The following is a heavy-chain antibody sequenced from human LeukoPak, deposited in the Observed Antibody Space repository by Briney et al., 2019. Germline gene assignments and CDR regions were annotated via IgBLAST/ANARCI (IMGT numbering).Heavy chain of an antibody. CDR1: GGSISSSGYY. CDR2: IYYSGST. CDR3: AKHEYSGSYYGLSWFDA. J-gene: IGHJ5*02. Sequence: SETLSLTCTVSGGSISSSGYYWGWIRQPPGKGLEWIASIYYSGSTYYNPSLKSRVTISVDTSKNQLSLKLSSLTAADTAVYYCAKHEYSGSYYGLSWFDAWGQGTLVTVSS. V-gene: IGHV4-39*01. D-gene: IGHD1-26*01.